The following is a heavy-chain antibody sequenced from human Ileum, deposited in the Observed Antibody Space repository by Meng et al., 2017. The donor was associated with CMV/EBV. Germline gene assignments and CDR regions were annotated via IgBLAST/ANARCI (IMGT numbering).Heavy chain of an antibody. CDR3: ARGPGGFGDFNFDY. CDR1: GASIPSFY. Sequence: QGLLQESGPRLAKPSQPLSFTCPFSGASIPSFYWSWIRQPAGKALEWVGRIYHGGSTNYNPSLKSRVTLSVDTSKNQFSMRLTSVTAADTAVYYCARGPGGFGDFNFDYWGQGTLVTVSS. V-gene: IGHV4-4*07. D-gene: IGHD3-16*01. J-gene: IGHJ4*02. CDR2: IYHGGST.